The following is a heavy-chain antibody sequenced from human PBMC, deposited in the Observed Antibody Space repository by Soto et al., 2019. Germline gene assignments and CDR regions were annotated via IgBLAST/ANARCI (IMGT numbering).Heavy chain of an antibody. V-gene: IGHV3-11*06. D-gene: IGHD6-19*01. CDR3: ARYSSGWPYYYYGMYV. CDR2: ISSSSSYT. J-gene: IGHJ6*02. CDR1: GFTFSDYY. Sequence: GGSLRLSCAASGFTFSDYYMSWIRQAPGKGLEWVSYISSSSSYTNYADSVKGRFTISRDNAKNSLYLQMNSLRAEDTAVYYCARYSSGWPYYYYGMYVWGQGTTVTVSS.